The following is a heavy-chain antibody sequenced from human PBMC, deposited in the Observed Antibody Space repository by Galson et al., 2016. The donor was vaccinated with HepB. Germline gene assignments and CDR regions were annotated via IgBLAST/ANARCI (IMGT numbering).Heavy chain of an antibody. J-gene: IGHJ4*02. Sequence: SLRLSCAASGFTFNNYAMTWVRQAPGKGLEWVSTISGNGETIFYADSVKGRFSISRDNSKNTLSLQMNSLRDEDTAVYYCARDDYFRLGYWGQGTLVTVSS. D-gene: IGHD3-16*01. CDR1: GFTFNNYA. V-gene: IGHV3-23*01. CDR3: ARDDYFRLGY. CDR2: ISGNGETI.